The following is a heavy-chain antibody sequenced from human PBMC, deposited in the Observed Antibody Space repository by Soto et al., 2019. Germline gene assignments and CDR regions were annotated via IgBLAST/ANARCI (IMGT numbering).Heavy chain of an antibody. V-gene: IGHV1-8*01. J-gene: IGHJ5*02. CDR3: ARGRYYDILTCYYPGGFDP. D-gene: IGHD3-9*01. CDR1: GYTFTSYD. CDR2: MNPNSGNT. Sequence: QVQLVQSGAEVKKPGASVKVSCKASGYTFTSYDINWVRQATGQGLEWMGWMNPNSGNTGYAQKFQGRVTMTRNTSISKAYMELSSLRSEDTAVYYCARGRYYDILTCYYPGGFDPWGQGTLVTVSS.